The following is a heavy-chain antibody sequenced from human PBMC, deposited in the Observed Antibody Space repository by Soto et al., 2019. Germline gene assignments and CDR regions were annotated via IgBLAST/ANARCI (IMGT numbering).Heavy chain of an antibody. Sequence: PGGSLRLSCAASGFTFSSYAMSWVRQAPGKGLEWVSAISGSGGSTYYADSVKGRFTISRDNSKNTLYLQMNSLRAEDTAVYYCAVSHQLAKKRSLTAYFDYWGQGTLVTVSS. CDR2: ISGSGGST. V-gene: IGHV3-23*01. J-gene: IGHJ4*02. CDR1: GFTFSSYA. D-gene: IGHD1-1*01. CDR3: AVSHQLAKKRSLTAYFDY.